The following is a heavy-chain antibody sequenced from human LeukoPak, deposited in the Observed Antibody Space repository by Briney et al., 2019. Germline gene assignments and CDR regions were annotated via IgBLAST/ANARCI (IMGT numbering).Heavy chain of an antibody. CDR3: ARARGYSGYAPLYYFDY. Sequence: SETLSLTCTVSGYSISSGYYWGWIRQPPGKGLEWIGAIYHSGSTYYNPSLKSRVTISVDTSKNQFSLRLSSVAAADTAVYYCARARGYSGYAPLYYFDYWGQGTLVTVSS. V-gene: IGHV4-38-2*02. CDR1: GYSISSGYY. D-gene: IGHD5-12*01. CDR2: IYHSGST. J-gene: IGHJ4*02.